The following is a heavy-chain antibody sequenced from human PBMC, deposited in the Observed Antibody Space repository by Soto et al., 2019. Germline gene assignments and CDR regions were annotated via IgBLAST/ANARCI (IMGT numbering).Heavy chain of an antibody. CDR2: ISSDGSNK. V-gene: IGHV3-30*01. Sequence: GGSLRLSCAASGFTFSNYAMHWVRQAPGKGLEWVAVISSDGSNKYYADSVKGRFTISRDNSKNTLYLQMNSLRAEDTAVYYCARGDSSTTTFDYWGQGTLVTVSS. D-gene: IGHD2-2*01. CDR1: GFTFSNYA. CDR3: ARGDSSTTTFDY. J-gene: IGHJ4*02.